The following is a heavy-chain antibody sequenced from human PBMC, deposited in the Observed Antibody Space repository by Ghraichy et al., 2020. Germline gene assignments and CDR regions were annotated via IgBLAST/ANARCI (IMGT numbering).Heavy chain of an antibody. CDR1: GGSFSGYH. J-gene: IGHJ6*03. CDR3: ARGLGGSNSYHDYMDV. Sequence: SETLSLTCAGYGGSFSGYHWTWIRQPPVKGLEWIGEINQSGSTKYSPSLKSRVTISVGTSKNQFSLKLSSVTAADTAVYYCARGLGGSNSYHDYMDVWGKGTTVTVSS. D-gene: IGHD5-24*01. V-gene: IGHV4-34*01. CDR2: INQSGST.